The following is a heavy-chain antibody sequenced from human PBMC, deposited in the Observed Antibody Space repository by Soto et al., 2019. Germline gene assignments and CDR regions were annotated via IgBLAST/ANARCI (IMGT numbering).Heavy chain of an antibody. J-gene: IGHJ6*02. Sequence: SETLSLTCSVYGWSFSGYDWTWIRQPPGKGLEWIGEINHSGTINFNPSLKSRLTISLDTSKKHFSLKLSSVTDADTAAYYCARADRTLVTSYSLDVWGQGTTVTVSS. V-gene: IGHV4-34*01. CDR1: GWSFSGYD. CDR3: ARADRTLVTSYSLDV. D-gene: IGHD2-21*02. CDR2: INHSGTI.